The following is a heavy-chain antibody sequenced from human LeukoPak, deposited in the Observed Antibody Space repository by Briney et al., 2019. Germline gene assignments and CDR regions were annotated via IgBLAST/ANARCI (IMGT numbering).Heavy chain of an antibody. CDR2: ISYDGSSK. V-gene: IGHV3-30*18. CDR3: AKQRSGGSGWCMDY. J-gene: IGHJ4*02. CDR1: GFTFSNYG. Sequence: GGSLRLSCEASGFTFSNYGMHWVRQAPGKGLEWVAVISYDGSSKYYTDSMEGRLTISRDDSKNTLYLQMNSLRAEDTAVYYCAKQRSGGSGWCMDYWGQGTLVTVSS. D-gene: IGHD6-19*01.